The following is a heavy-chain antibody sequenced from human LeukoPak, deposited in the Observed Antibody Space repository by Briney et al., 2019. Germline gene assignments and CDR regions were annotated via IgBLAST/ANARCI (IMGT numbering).Heavy chain of an antibody. CDR3: ARQRRGHYFDY. J-gene: IGHJ4*02. D-gene: IGHD1-1*01. CDR1: GFSFSNYA. V-gene: IGHV3-30*04. CDR2: ISYDGSNK. Sequence: GGSLRLSCVASGFSFSNYAMSWVRQVPGKGLEWVAVISYDGSNKYYADSVKGRFTISRDNSKNTLYLQMNSLRAEDTAVYYCARQRRGHYFDYWGQGTLVTVSS.